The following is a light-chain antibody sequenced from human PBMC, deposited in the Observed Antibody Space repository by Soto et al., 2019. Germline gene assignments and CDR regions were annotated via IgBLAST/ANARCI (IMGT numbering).Light chain of an antibody. Sequence: EIALTQSPGTLSLSPGERATLSCRASQSVSSSYLAWYQQKPGQAPRPLIYCASTRAIGIPERFSARGSGTDFTLTICRLETEDLAVYSCQQYVSSPWTFGQGTKVEIK. CDR2: CAS. J-gene: IGKJ1*01. CDR3: QQYVSSPWT. V-gene: IGKV3-20*01. CDR1: QSVSSSY.